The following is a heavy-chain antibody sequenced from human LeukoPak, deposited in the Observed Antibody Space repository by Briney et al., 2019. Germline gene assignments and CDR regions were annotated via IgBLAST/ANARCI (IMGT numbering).Heavy chain of an antibody. CDR3: ARVGGVYAFDI. V-gene: IGHV1-2*02. CDR1: GYTFTAYY. CDR2: INPNGGGT. D-gene: IGHD1-26*01. J-gene: IGHJ3*02. Sequence: ASVKVSCKSSGYTFTAYYMHWVRQAPGQGLEWMGWINPNGGGTNYAQKFQGRVAMTRDTSISTAYMELNRLTSDDRAMYYCARVGGVYAFDIWGQGTMVTVSS.